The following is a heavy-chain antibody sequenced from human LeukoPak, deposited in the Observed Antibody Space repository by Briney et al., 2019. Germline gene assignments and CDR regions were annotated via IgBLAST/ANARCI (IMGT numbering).Heavy chain of an antibody. D-gene: IGHD4-11*01. CDR2: IYYSGST. V-gene: IGHV4-39*07. CDR3: ARYYSNYYYMDV. CDR1: GGSISSSSYY. J-gene: IGHJ6*03. Sequence: PSETLSLTCTVSGGSISSSSYYWGWVRQPPGKGLEWIGSIYYSGSTYYNPSLKSRVTISVDTSKNQFSLKLSSVTAADTAVYYCARYYSNYYYMDVWGKGTTVTVSS.